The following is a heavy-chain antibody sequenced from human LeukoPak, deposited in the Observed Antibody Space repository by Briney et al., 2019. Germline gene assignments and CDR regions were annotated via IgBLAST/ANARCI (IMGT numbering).Heavy chain of an antibody. CDR1: GGSFSGYY. D-gene: IGHD3/OR15-3a*01. CDR2: IDQSGTT. J-gene: IGHJ4*02. Sequence: SETLSLTCVVNGGSFSGYYWSWIRQPPGKGLEWIGEIDQSGTTNYNPSLKSRVAISIDTSKKQFSLTLTSMTAADTAVYYCARVPHYYFGYGYFDSWGQGTRVTVSS. CDR3: ARVPHYYFGYGYFDS. V-gene: IGHV4-34*01.